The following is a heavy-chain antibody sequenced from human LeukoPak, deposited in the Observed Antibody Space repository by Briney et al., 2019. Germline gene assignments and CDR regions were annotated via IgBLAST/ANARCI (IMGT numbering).Heavy chain of an antibody. V-gene: IGHV3-21*01. CDR2: ISSSWTYI. J-gene: IGHJ4*02. CDR3: AATAMDPYYFDY. CDR1: GFTFSSYG. Sequence: GGSLRLSCAASGFTFSSYGMNWVRRAPGKGLEWVSSISSSWTYIYYADSVKGRFTISRDNAKNSLYLQMNSLRAEDTAVYYCAATAMDPYYFDYWGQGTLVTVSS. D-gene: IGHD5-18*01.